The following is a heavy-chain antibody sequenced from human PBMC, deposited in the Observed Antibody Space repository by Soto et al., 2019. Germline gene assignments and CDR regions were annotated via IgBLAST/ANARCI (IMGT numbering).Heavy chain of an antibody. CDR3: ATERLSSSWSDGY. Sequence: ASSKVSCKVTGYTLNELSMHRVRQAPGKGLEWMGGFDPEDGETMYAQKFQGRVTMTEDTSTDTAYMELSSLRSEDTAVYYCATERLSSSWSDGYWAQGTLVTVSS. D-gene: IGHD6-13*01. CDR1: GYTLNELS. V-gene: IGHV1-24*01. J-gene: IGHJ4*02. CDR2: FDPEDGET.